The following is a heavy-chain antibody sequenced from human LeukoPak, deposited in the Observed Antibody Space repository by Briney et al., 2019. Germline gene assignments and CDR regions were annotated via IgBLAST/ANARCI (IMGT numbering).Heavy chain of an antibody. CDR2: IKQDGSHE. V-gene: IGHV3-7*01. CDR1: GFTFSTYW. J-gene: IGHJ4*02. CDR3: VREEGY. Sequence: GGSLRLSCAASGFTFSTYWMYWVRQAPGKGLEWVANIKQDGSHEYYVDSVKGRFTISRDNAKNSLYLQMNSLRVEDTAVYYCVREEGYWGQGTLVTVSS.